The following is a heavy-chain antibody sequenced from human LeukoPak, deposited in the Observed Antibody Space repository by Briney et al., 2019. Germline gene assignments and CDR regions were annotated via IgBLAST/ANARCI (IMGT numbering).Heavy chain of an antibody. CDR1: GFTFSSYG. Sequence: PGRSLRLSCAASGFTFSSYGMHWVRQAPGKGLEWVAVISYDGSNKYYADSVKGRFTISRDNSKNTLYLQMNSLRAEDTAVYYCAKVDIVTGAPSVYWYYGMDVWGKGTTVTVSS. D-gene: IGHD3-9*01. V-gene: IGHV3-30*18. CDR3: AKVDIVTGAPSVYWYYGMDV. CDR2: ISYDGSNK. J-gene: IGHJ6*04.